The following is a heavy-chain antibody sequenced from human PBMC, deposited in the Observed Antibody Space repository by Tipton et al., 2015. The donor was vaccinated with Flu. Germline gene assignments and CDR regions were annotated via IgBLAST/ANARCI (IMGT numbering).Heavy chain of an antibody. V-gene: IGHV4-59*01. CDR3: ARGSLRRRVFDY. D-gene: IGHD5/OR15-5a*01. J-gene: IGHJ4*02. CDR2: IYYSGST. Sequence: TLSLTCTVSGGSISSNYWSWIRQPPGKGLEWIGYIYYSGSTNYNPSLKSRITISVDTSKNQFSLKLSSVTAADTAVYYCARGSLRRRVFDYWGQGTLVTVSS. CDR1: GGSISSNY.